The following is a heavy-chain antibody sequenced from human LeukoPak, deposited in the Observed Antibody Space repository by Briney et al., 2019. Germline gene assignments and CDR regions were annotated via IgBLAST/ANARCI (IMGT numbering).Heavy chain of an antibody. Sequence: SETLSLTCTVSGGTISSSSYYWGWIRQPPGKGLEWIGRIYYSGTTYYNPSLKSRVTISVDPSKCQFSLRLTSVPAADTAVYYCARHVRFLEWLSSYYFDYWGQGTLVTVSS. CDR1: GGTISSSSYY. CDR3: ARHVRFLEWLSSYYFDY. J-gene: IGHJ4*02. CDR2: IYYSGTT. V-gene: IGHV4-39*01. D-gene: IGHD3-3*01.